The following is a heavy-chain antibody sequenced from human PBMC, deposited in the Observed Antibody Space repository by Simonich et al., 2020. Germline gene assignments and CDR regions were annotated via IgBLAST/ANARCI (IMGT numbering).Heavy chain of an antibody. CDR2: INPNSGGT. V-gene: IGHV1-2*02. CDR3: ARGALTGDYYYMDV. D-gene: IGHD7-27*01. CDR1: GYTFTGYY. Sequence: QVQLVQSGAEVKKPGASVKVSCKASGYTFTGYYMHWVRQAPGQGLEWRGWINPNSGGTNYAQKYKGRVTITRDTSISTAYMELSRLRSDDTAVYYCARGALTGDYYYMDVWGKGTTVTVSS. J-gene: IGHJ6*03.